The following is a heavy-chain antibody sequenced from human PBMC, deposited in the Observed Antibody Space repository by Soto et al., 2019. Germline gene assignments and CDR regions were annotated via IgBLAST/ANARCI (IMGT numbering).Heavy chain of an antibody. D-gene: IGHD3-10*01. CDR3: ARPSYGSPFYYGMDV. V-gene: IGHV3-33*01. CDR2: IYYDGGNK. Sequence: QVQLVESGGGVVQPGKSLRLSCVASGFTFSNFGMHWVRQAPGKGLEWVALIYYDGGNKYYADSVKGRFTISRDNSENTLHLQMNSVRAEDTAVYYCARPSYGSPFYYGMDVWGLGTTVTVSS. CDR1: GFTFSNFG. J-gene: IGHJ6*02.